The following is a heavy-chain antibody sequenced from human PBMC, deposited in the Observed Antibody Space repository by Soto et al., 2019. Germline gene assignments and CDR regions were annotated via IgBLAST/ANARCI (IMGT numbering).Heavy chain of an antibody. CDR3: ARANSGGGSGAGLSDY. J-gene: IGHJ4*02. CDR2: IYYSGST. D-gene: IGHD1-26*01. V-gene: IGHV4-31*03. CDR1: GGSISSGGYY. Sequence: QVQLQESGPGLVKPSQTLSLTCTVSGGSISSGGYYWSWIRQHPGKGLEWIGYIYYSGSTYYNPFPTRRLTISVEMSKTPFPLKLRYVTAAATAVYYCARANSGGGSGAGLSDYWGQGTLVTVSS.